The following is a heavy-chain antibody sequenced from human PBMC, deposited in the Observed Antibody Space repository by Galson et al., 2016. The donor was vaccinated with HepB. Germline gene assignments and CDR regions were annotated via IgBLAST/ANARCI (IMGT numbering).Heavy chain of an antibody. J-gene: IGHJ6*04. Sequence: QSGAEVKKPGESLKISCEASGYSFDTYWIGWVRQMPGKGLEWMGIVYPGDSDTRYSPSFQGQVTISVDKAISPVYLQWSSLKASDTAIYYCARQWGMDLWGKGTTVIVSS. V-gene: IGHV5-51*01. CDR1: GYSFDTYW. CDR3: ARQWGMDL. CDR2: VYPGDSDT.